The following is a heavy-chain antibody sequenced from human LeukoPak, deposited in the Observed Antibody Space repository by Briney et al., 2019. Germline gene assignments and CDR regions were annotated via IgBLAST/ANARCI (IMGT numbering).Heavy chain of an antibody. J-gene: IGHJ1*01. Sequence: GGSLRLSCAASGFTFSSYAMSWVRQAPGKGLEWVSAISGSGGSTYYADSVKGRFTISRDNSKNTLYLQMNSLRAEDTAVYYCAKDREWAAAGKDQGVFQHWGQGTLVTVSS. CDR1: GFTFSSYA. D-gene: IGHD6-13*01. CDR3: AKDREWAAAGKDQGVFQH. CDR2: ISGSGGST. V-gene: IGHV3-23*01.